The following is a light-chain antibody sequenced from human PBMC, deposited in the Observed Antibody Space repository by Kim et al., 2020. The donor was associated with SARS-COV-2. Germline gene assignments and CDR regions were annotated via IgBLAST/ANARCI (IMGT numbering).Light chain of an antibody. CDR2: DVS. J-gene: IGLJ1*01. CDR3: SSYARSSSYV. Sequence: GQSITISCTGTSSDVGAYKYVSWYQKHPGKAPELMIFDVSERPSGISNRFSGSKSGNTASLTISGLQAEDEADYYCSSYARSSSYVFGTGTKVTVL. V-gene: IGLV2-14*04. CDR1: SSDVGAYKY.